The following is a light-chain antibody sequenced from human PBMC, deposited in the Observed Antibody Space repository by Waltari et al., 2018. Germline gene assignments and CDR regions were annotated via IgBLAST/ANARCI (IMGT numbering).Light chain of an antibody. V-gene: IGKV1-5*01. Sequence: DIQMTQSPSTLSASVGDRVTLTCRASQVISSWLAWYQKKPGKAPKLLIYDASSLESGVPSRFSGSGSGTEFTLTISSLQPDDSATYWCQTYNNYGTFGQGTKVEI. CDR3: QTYNNYGT. CDR2: DAS. J-gene: IGKJ1*01. CDR1: QVISSW.